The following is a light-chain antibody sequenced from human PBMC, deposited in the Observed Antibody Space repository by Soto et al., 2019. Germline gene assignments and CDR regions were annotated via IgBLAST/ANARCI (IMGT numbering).Light chain of an antibody. CDR2: DAS. CDR1: QNISTY. Sequence: DIPMTQSPSSLSASVGDRVTITCRASQNISTYVNWYQQKPGKAPRLLIYDASSLLSGVPSRFSGSGSGTDFTLTIASLQPEDFSTYYCQQSDSTPYTFRLGTQVE. CDR3: QQSDSTPYT. V-gene: IGKV1-39*01. J-gene: IGKJ2*01.